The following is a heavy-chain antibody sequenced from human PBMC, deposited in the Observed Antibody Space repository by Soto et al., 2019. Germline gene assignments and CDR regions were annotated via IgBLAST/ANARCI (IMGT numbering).Heavy chain of an antibody. CDR2: IYSGGST. V-gene: IGHV3-53*01. CDR3: ARDKRPMITFGGVIVHYGMDV. J-gene: IGHJ6*02. CDR1: GFTVSSNY. Sequence: GGSLRLSCAASGFTVSSNYMSWVRQAPGKGLEWVSVIYSGGSTYYADSVKGRFTISRDNSKNTLYLQMNSLRAEDTAMYYCARDKRPMITFGGVIVHYGMDVWGQGTTVTVSS. D-gene: IGHD3-16*02.